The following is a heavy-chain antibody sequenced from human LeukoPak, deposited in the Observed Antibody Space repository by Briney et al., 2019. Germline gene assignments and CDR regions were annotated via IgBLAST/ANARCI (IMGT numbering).Heavy chain of an antibody. V-gene: IGHV3-21*01. D-gene: IGHD2-2*01. CDR1: GFTFSSYS. CDR2: ISSSSSYI. CDR3: ARERYCSSTSCHERAYMDV. J-gene: IGHJ6*03. Sequence: PGGSLRLSCAASGFTFSSYSMNWVRQAPGKGLEWVSSISSSSSYIYYADSVKGRFTISRDNAKNSLYLQMNSLRAEDTAVYYCARERYCSSTSCHERAYMDVWGKGTTVTVSS.